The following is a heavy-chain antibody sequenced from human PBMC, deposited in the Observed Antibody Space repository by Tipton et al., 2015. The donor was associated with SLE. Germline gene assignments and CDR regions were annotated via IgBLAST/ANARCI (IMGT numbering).Heavy chain of an antibody. CDR1: GGSISSYY. J-gene: IGHJ4*02. CDR2: IYYSGST. D-gene: IGHD3-16*01. CDR3: ARASGGPIGY. Sequence: TLSLTCTVSGGSISSYYWSWIRQPPGKGLEWIGYIYYSGSTNYNPSLKSRVTISVDTSKNQFSLKLSSMTAADTAVYYCARASGGPIGYWGQGTLVTVSS. V-gene: IGHV4-59*12.